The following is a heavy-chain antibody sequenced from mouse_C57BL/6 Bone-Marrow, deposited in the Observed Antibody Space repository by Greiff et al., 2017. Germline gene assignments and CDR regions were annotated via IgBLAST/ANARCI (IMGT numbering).Heavy chain of an antibody. CDR1: GFSLTSYG. CDR3: AKIDYDAGGYAMDY. D-gene: IGHD2-4*01. Sequence: VQLKESGPGLVQPSQSLSITCTVSGFSLTSYGVHWVRQSPGKGLEWLGVIWRGGSSDYYAAFMSRLSTTKDNSKSQVSFKMNRLQADDTAIYYCAKIDYDAGGYAMDYWGQGTSVTVSS. J-gene: IGHJ4*01. CDR2: IWRGGSS. V-gene: IGHV2-5*01.